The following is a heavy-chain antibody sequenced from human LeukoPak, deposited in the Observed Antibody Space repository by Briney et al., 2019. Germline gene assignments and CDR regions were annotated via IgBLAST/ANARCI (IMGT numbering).Heavy chain of an antibody. J-gene: IGHJ4*02. V-gene: IGHV3-48*04. CDR1: GFTFSSYS. CDR2: ISSSGSTI. D-gene: IGHD3-10*01. CDR3: ARDWRYYGIGSH. Sequence: GGSLRLSCTASGFTFSSYSMNWVRQAPGKGLEWVSYISSSGSTIYYADSVKGRFTISRDNAKNSLYLQMNSLRAEDTAVYYCARDWRYYGIGSHWGQGTLVTVSS.